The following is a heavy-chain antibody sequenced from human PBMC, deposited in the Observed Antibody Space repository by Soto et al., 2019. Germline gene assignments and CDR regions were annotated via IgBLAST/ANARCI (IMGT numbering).Heavy chain of an antibody. CDR2: IYYSGST. V-gene: IGHV4-30-4*01. J-gene: IGHJ4*02. D-gene: IGHD5-18*01. Sequence: PSETLSLTCTVSGGSISSGDYYWSWIRQPPGKGLEWIGYIYYSGSTYYNPSLKSRVTISVDTSKNQFSLKLSSVTAADTAVYYCARAMDTAMVDNFDYWGQGTLVTVSS. CDR1: GGSISSGDYY. CDR3: ARAMDTAMVDNFDY.